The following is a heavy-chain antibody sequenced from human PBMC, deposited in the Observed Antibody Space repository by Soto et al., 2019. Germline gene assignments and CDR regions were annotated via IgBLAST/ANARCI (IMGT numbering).Heavy chain of an antibody. CDR2: IFYTGGS. CDR1: GASIPNSH. Sequence: QVQLQESGPGLVRPSETLSLTCTVSGASIPNSHWSWIRQSPGKGLEYIGYIFYTGGSNYNPSLESPVSRSVDTSKNPVFLTLSSVTAADTAVYYCARRGTAPPLLTWLLDPWGQGTRFIGSS. CDR3: ARRGTAPPLLTWLLDP. V-gene: IGHV4-59*08. J-gene: IGHJ5*02. D-gene: IGHD6-6*01.